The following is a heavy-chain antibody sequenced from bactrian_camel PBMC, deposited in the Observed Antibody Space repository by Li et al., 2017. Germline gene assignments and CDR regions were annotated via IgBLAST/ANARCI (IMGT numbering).Heavy chain of an antibody. Sequence: HVQLVESGGGSVQAGGSLRLSCAFDAYTPANVRMAWFRQAPGKEREGVAAIERDGSTTYADSVKGRFTISKDSAKSTLLLQMDSLKPEDTAMYYCATDIRIGNGGTWYDFGYWDRGTQVTVS. CDR2: IERDGST. CDR3: ATDIRIGNGGTWYDFGY. D-gene: IGHD6*01. CDR1: AYTPANVR. V-gene: IGHV3S55*01. J-gene: IGHJ6*01.